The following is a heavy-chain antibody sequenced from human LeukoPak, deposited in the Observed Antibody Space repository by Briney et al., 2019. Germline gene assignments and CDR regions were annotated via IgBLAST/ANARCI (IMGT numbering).Heavy chain of an antibody. Sequence: GGSLRLSCAASGFTFSSYEMNWVRQAPGKGLEWVSYISSSGSTIYYADSVKGRFTIPRDNAKNSLYLQMNSLRAEDTAVYYCARESPYYYYYMDVWGKGTTVTISS. CDR2: ISSSGSTI. CDR1: GFTFSSYE. V-gene: IGHV3-48*03. J-gene: IGHJ6*03. CDR3: ARESPYYYYYMDV.